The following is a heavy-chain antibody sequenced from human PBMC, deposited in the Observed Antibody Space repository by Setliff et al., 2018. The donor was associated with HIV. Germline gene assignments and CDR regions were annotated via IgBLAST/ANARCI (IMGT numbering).Heavy chain of an antibody. CDR1: GFSFSSYT. J-gene: IGHJ4*02. CDR3: AKAKSSRMGPPFTDLDY. D-gene: IGHD2-8*01. V-gene: IGHV3-21*04. Sequence: LRLSCAASGFSFSSYTMNWVRQTPGKGLEWVSSIDRGHNYMYYADSVKGRFTISRDNSKNTLYLQMNSLRAEDTAAYYCAKAKSSRMGPPFTDLDYWGQGTQVTVSS. CDR2: IDRGHNYM.